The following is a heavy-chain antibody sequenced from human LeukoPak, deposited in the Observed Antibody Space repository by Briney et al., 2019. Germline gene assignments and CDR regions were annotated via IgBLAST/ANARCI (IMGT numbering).Heavy chain of an antibody. J-gene: IGHJ6*02. CDR2: ISGVGSLT. V-gene: IGHV3-74*01. CDR1: GFTFSTYA. CDR3: ASLLTPYHGSGGGGMDV. D-gene: IGHD3-10*01. Sequence: HPGRSLRLSCAASGFTFSTYAMYWVRQAPGKEFVWVSRISGVGSLTSYADSVRGRFTISRDNAKETLYLQMTSLRVEDTAVYSCASLLTPYHGSGGGGMDVWGQGTTVTVSS.